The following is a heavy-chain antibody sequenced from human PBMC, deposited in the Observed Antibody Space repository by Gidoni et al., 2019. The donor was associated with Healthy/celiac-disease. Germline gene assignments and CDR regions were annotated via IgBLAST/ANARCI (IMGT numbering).Heavy chain of an antibody. V-gene: IGHV3-30-3*01. J-gene: IGHJ4*02. CDR1: GVTCSSYA. CDR2: ISYDGSNK. Sequence: QVQLVESGGGVVQPGRSRSLSCAASGVTCSSYAMHWVRQAPGKGLEWVAVISYDGSNKYYADSVKGRFTISRDNSKNTLYLQMNSLRAEDTAVYYCARVGIAAAGIDYWGQGTLVTVSS. D-gene: IGHD6-13*01. CDR3: ARVGIAAAGIDY.